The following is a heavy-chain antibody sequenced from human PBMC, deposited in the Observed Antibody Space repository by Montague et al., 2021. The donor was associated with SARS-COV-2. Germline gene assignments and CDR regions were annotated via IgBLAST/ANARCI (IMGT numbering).Heavy chain of an antibody. Sequence: SETLSLTCAVYGESFSDYYWSWIRQPPGKGLEWIGEVNHSGKTNSNPSLKSRVTISADTSKNQFSLKLSSVTAADTAVYYCARGRQHFNMIVVVMTGGEYYFDYWGQGTLVTVSS. CDR2: VNHSGKT. J-gene: IGHJ4*02. CDR1: GESFSDYY. D-gene: IGHD3-22*01. CDR3: ARGRQHFNMIVVVMTGGEYYFDY. V-gene: IGHV4-34*01.